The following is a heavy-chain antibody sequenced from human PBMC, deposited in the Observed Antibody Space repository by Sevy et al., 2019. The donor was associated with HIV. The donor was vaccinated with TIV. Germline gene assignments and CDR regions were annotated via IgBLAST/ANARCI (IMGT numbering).Heavy chain of an antibody. J-gene: IGHJ6*02. CDR3: ARDGQVYSSSSGGYYYYGMDV. Sequence: ASVKVSCKASGYTFTSYGISWVRQAPGQGLEWMGWISAYNGKTNFAQKLQDKFTMTTDTSTSTAYMELRSLRSDDTALYYCARDGQVYSSSSGGYYYYGMDVWGQGTTVTVSS. D-gene: IGHD6-6*01. CDR2: ISAYNGKT. V-gene: IGHV1-18*04. CDR1: GYTFTSYG.